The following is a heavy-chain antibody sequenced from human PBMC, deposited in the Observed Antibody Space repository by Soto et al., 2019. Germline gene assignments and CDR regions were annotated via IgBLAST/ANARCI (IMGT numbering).Heavy chain of an antibody. CDR1: VFTFSSYA. D-gene: IGHD2-15*01. Sequence: HPRGSLRLSCAASVFTFSSYAMSWVRQAPGKGLEWVSDISGSGGITYYADSVKGRFTISRDNSKNTLYLQMNSLRAEDTAVYYCAKERKVLYYFDYWGQGTLVTVSS. CDR2: ISGSGGIT. V-gene: IGHV3-23*01. CDR3: AKERKVLYYFDY. J-gene: IGHJ4*02.